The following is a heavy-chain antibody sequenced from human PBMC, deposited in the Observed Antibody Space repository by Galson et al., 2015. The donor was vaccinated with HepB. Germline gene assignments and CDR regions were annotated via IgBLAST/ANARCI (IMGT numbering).Heavy chain of an antibody. D-gene: IGHD3-22*01. J-gene: IGHJ4*02. Sequence: SVKVSCKASGYTFTRYAMHWVRQAPGQRLEWMGWINAGNGNTKYSQKFQGRVTITRDTSASTAYMELSSLRSEDTAVYYCARGRSLNYYDSSGYYVSGQFPLYDYWGQGTLVTVSS. V-gene: IGHV1-3*01. CDR2: INAGNGNT. CDR1: GYTFTRYA. CDR3: ARGRSLNYYDSSGYYVSGQFPLYDY.